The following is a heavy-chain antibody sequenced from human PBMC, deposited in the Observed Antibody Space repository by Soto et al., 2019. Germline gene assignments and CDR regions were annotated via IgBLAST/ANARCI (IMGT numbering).Heavy chain of an antibody. CDR2: IIPIFGTA. CDR1: GGTFSSYA. D-gene: IGHD3-9*01. J-gene: IGHJ5*02. Sequence: SVKVSCKASGGTFSSYAISWVRQAPGQGREWMGGIIPIFGTANYAQKFQGRVTITADESTSTAYMELSSLRSEDTAVYYCASPPGPGYMFFDPWGQGTLVTVSS. CDR3: ASPPGPGYMFFDP. V-gene: IGHV1-69*13.